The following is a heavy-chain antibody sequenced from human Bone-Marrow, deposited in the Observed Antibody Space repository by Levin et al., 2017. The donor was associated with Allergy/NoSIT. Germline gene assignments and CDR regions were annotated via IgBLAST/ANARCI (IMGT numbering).Heavy chain of an antibody. D-gene: IGHD1-26*01. CDR1: GNSLTELP. J-gene: IGHJ4*02. CDR2: SNPEHSGA. CDR3: ATWEEVDGGLENYFLDY. V-gene: IGHV1-24*01. Sequence: PAASVKVSCNVSGNSLTELPIHWVRQAPGKGLEWMGGSNPEHSGASYAPKFRGRVRMTEDTSSDTAFLELFSLRSDDTAVYYCATWEEVDGGLENYFLDYWGQGVLVTVSP.